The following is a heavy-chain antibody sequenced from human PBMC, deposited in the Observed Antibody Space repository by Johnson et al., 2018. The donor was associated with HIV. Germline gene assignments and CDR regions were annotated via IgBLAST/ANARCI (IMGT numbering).Heavy chain of an antibody. V-gene: IGHV3-20*04. Sequence: VQLVESGGGVIRPGGSLRLSCAASGFTFDDYGVSWVRQAPGKGLEWVSGINWNGDSTDYADSVKGRFTISRDNAKNSLYLQMNSLRAEDTAVYYCARDRLYYGSSWYEESNAFDIWGQGTMVTVSS. CDR2: INWNGDST. D-gene: IGHD6-13*01. J-gene: IGHJ3*02. CDR1: GFTFDDYG. CDR3: ARDRLYYGSSWYEESNAFDI.